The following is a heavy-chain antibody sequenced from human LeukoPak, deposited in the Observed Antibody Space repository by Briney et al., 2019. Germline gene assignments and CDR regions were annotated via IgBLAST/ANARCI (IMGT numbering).Heavy chain of an antibody. D-gene: IGHD6-13*01. CDR3: ARFIAAPYCFDY. V-gene: IGHV4-34*01. J-gene: IGHJ4*02. CDR2: INHSGST. Sequence: SETLSLTCAAYGGSLSGYYWSWIRQPPGKGLEWIGEINHSGSTNYNPSLKSRVTISVDTSKNQFSLKLSSVTAADTAVYYCARFIAAPYCFDYWGRGTLVTVSS. CDR1: GGSLSGYY.